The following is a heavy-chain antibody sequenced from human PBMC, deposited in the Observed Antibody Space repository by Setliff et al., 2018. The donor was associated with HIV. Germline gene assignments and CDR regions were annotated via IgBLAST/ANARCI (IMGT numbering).Heavy chain of an antibody. Sequence: PSETLSLTCTLSGGSTSSYYWGRFRQSPGVGLEWIGIISYSGNTYYNQSLQSRVTISGDTSKSQFYLTLASVTVADTALYYCAKRRNVGDYYHYYMDVWGKGTTVTVSS. D-gene: IGHD2-15*01. J-gene: IGHJ6*03. CDR2: ISYSGNT. V-gene: IGHV4-59*04. CDR1: GGSTSSYY. CDR3: AKRRNVGDYYHYYMDV.